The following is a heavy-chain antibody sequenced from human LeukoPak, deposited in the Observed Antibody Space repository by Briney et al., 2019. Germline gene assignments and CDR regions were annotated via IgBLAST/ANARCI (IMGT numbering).Heavy chain of an antibody. V-gene: IGHV1-69*01. Sequence: GGSLRLSCAASGFTFSSYGMHWVRQAPGQGLEWMGGIIPIFGTANYAQKFQGRVTITADESTSTAYMELSSLRSEDTAVYYCAVLGSGSIFDYWGQGTLVTVSS. J-gene: IGHJ4*02. CDR1: GFTFSSYG. CDR2: IIPIFGTA. CDR3: AVLGSGSIFDY. D-gene: IGHD3-22*01.